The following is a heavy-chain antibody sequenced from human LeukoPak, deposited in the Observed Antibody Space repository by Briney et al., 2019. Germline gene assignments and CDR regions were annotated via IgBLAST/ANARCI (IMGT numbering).Heavy chain of an antibody. J-gene: IGHJ5*02. CDR2: ISAYNGNT. V-gene: IGHV1-18*01. D-gene: IGHD5-12*01. CDR3: ARDIYSGYDLDWFDP. CDR1: GYTFTSYG. Sequence: ASVKVSCKASGYTFTSYGISWVRQAPGQGLEWMGWISAYNGNTNYAQKLQGRVTMTTDTSTSTAYMELRSLRSGDTAVYYCARDIYSGYDLDWFDPWGQGTLVTVSS.